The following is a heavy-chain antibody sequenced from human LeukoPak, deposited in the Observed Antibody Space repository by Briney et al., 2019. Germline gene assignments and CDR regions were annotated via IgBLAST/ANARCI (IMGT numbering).Heavy chain of an antibody. D-gene: IGHD1-26*01. CDR2: MTHDGTKK. V-gene: IGHV3-7*01. CDR3: ARIVGADEGANY. CDR1: GFTFSSYW. Sequence: GGSLRLSCAASGFTFSSYWMTWVRQAPGKGLEWVANMTHDGTKKNYADSVKGRFTISRDNAKNSLYLQMNSLRAEDTALYYCARIVGADEGANYWGQGTLVTVSS. J-gene: IGHJ4*02.